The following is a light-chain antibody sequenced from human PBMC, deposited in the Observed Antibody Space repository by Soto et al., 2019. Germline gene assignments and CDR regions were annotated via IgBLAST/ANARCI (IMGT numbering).Light chain of an antibody. V-gene: IGKV2-30*01. CDR3: MQGTRWPPYT. CDR1: QSLTYSDGNTY. J-gene: IGKJ2*01. CDR2: KVS. Sequence: DVAMTQSPLSLPVTLGQPASISCRSSQSLTYSDGNTYLNWFHLRPGQSPRRLIYKVSNRDSGVPDRFRGSGSGTDFTLKISRVEAEDVGVYYCMQGTRWPPYTFGQGTKLELK.